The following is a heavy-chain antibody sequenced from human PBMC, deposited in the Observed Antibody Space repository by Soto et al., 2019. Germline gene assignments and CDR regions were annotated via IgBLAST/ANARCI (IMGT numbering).Heavy chain of an antibody. CDR2: IYYDGDT. CDR3: ARDKAGNSVSEL. CDR1: GGSISRYY. Sequence: QVQLQESGPGLVKPSETLSLTCTVSGGSISRYYWTWIRQTPGKGLEWIGYIYYDGDTNYNPSHKSRVTMSGDTSKNQFSLKLRSVTAADTATYFCARDKAGNSVSELWGQGTLFNGSS. J-gene: IGHJ4*02. V-gene: IGHV4-59*01. D-gene: IGHD1-7*01.